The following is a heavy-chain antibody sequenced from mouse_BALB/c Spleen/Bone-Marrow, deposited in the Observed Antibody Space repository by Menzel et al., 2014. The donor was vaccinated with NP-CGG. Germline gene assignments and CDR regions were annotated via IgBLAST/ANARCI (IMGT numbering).Heavy chain of an antibody. Sequence: DVQLQESGGGLVQPGGSLKLSCAASGFDFGRYWMSWVRQAPGKGLEWIGEINPDSSSINYTPSLKDKFIISRDNAKNTLYLQMSKVRSEDTALYYCARPGDYDAMDYWGQGTSVTVSS. V-gene: IGHV4-1*02. CDR1: GFDFGRYW. J-gene: IGHJ4*01. CDR2: INPDSSSI. CDR3: ARPGDYDAMDY.